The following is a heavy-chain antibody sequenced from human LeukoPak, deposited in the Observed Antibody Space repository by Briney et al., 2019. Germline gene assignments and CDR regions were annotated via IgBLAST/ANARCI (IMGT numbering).Heavy chain of an antibody. Sequence: GASVKVSCKAFGYTFTAHYIHWVRQAPGQGLEWMGIINPGDGGATSAQKFLGRLTMSRDTSTSTLYMELSSLRSEDTAIYYCARKAPHDTSGWYFDLWGRGTLVTVSS. D-gene: IGHD3-22*01. V-gene: IGHV1-46*01. CDR1: GYTFTAHY. CDR3: ARKAPHDTSGWYFDL. CDR2: INPGDGGA. J-gene: IGHJ2*01.